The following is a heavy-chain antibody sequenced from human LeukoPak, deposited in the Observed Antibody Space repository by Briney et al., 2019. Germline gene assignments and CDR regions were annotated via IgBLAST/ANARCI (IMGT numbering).Heavy chain of an antibody. J-gene: IGHJ4*02. D-gene: IGHD2-2*01. CDR1: GGTFSSYA. CDR3: ASSRYCSSTSCYLDY. CDR2: IIPIFGTA. Sequence: SVKVSCKASGGTFSSYAISLVRQAPGQGLEWMGGIIPIFGTANYAQKFQGRVTITTDESTSTAYMELSSLRSEDTAVYYCASSRYCSSTSCYLDYWGQGTLVTVSS. V-gene: IGHV1-69*05.